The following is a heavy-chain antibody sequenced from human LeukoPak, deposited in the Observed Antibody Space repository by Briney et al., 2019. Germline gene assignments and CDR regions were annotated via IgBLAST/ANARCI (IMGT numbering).Heavy chain of an antibody. J-gene: IGHJ3*02. V-gene: IGHV3-30*03. CDR2: ISYDGSNK. D-gene: IGHD1-26*01. CDR1: GFTFSSYG. CDR3: AGEEGAIPDAFDI. Sequence: GGSLRLSCAASGFTFSSYGMHWVRQAPGKGLEWVAVISYDGSNKYYADSVKGRFTISRDNSKNTLYLRMNSLRAEDTAVYYCAGEEGAIPDAFDIWGQGTMVTVSS.